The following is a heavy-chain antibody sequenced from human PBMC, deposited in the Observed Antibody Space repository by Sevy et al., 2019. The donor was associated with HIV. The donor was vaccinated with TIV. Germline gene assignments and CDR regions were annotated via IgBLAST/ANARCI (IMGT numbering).Heavy chain of an antibody. V-gene: IGHV3-13*01. Sequence: GGSPRLSCGASGFTFSSYDMQWVRQAAGKGLEWVSGIGSGGDAYYPGSVKGRFTISRENAKNSLYLQMNSLRAGDTAVYYCARSGGYSDYGMDVWGQGTTVTVSS. D-gene: IGHD5-12*01. J-gene: IGHJ6*02. CDR2: IGSGGDA. CDR3: ARSGGYSDYGMDV. CDR1: GFTFSSYD.